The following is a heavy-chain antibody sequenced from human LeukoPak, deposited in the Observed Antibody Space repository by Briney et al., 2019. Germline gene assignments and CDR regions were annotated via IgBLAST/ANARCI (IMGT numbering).Heavy chain of an antibody. J-gene: IGHJ6*03. D-gene: IGHD2-2*01. CDR1: GFNLRTYW. CDR3: AKDWGYCSSTSCYTLYYMDV. V-gene: IGHV3-74*01. CDR2: INGEGSRI. Sequence: SGGSLRLSCAVTGFNLRTYWIHWVRHSPGRGLEWVARINGEGSRISYADSVRGRFTISRDNSKNTLYLQMNSLRAEDTAVYYCAKDWGYCSSTSCYTLYYMDVWGKGTTVTVSS.